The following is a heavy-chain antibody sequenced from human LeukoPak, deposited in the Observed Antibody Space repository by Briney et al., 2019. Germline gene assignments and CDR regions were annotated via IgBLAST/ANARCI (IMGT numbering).Heavy chain of an antibody. CDR3: ARAIAARQEYFQH. D-gene: IGHD6-6*01. CDR2: IYSGGST. CDR1: GFTVSSNY. Sequence: GGSLRLSCAASGFTVSSNYMSWVRQAPGKGLEWVSVIYSGGSTYYPDSVKGRFTISRDNSKNTLYLQMNSLRAEDTAVYYCARAIAARQEYFQHWGQGTLVTVSS. J-gene: IGHJ1*01. V-gene: IGHV3-66*02.